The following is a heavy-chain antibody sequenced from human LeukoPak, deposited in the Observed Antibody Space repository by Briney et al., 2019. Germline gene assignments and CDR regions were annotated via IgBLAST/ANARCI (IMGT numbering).Heavy chain of an antibody. CDR1: GFAFNNYA. D-gene: IGHD1-1*01. J-gene: IGHJ4*02. Sequence: GGSLRLSCAASGFAFNNYAMTWVRQAPGKGLQWVSTISSSGDNGDNTYYADSVKGRFTVSRDNSKDTVYLQMNSLRAEDTAVYYCARDGIQLPDTLDYWGLGTLVTDSS. CDR3: ARDGIQLPDTLDY. CDR2: ISSSGDNGDNT. V-gene: IGHV3-23*01.